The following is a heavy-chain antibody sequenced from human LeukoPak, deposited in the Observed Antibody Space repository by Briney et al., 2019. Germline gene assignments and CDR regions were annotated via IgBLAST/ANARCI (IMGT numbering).Heavy chain of an antibody. V-gene: IGHV3-48*03. CDR2: ISSGSSTI. D-gene: IGHD3-22*01. J-gene: IGHJ5*02. CDR3: ARGKYYYDSSGYPNWFDP. Sequence: GVSLTLSAAASAFTFSSYEMNWVRQAPGKGLKWFSYISSGSSTIYYAASVKGRFTTSRDNAKNTLYLQMNSLRAEDTAVYYCARGKYYYDSSGYPNWFDPWGQGTLVTVSS. CDR1: AFTFSSYE.